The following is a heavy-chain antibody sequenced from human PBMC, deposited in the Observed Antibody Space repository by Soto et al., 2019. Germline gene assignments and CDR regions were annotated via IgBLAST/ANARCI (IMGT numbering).Heavy chain of an antibody. J-gene: IGHJ6*02. D-gene: IGHD3-10*01. CDR1: GFTFRNYA. Sequence: QVQLVESGGGVVQPGRSLRLSCAASGFTFRNYAMHWVRQAPGKGLEWVAVIWYDGSNKYYADSVKCRFTISRDNSKNTLYLEMNSLRAEDTAVYYCARDSYGMDVWGQGTTVTVSS. V-gene: IGHV3-33*01. CDR2: IWYDGSNK. CDR3: ARDSYGMDV.